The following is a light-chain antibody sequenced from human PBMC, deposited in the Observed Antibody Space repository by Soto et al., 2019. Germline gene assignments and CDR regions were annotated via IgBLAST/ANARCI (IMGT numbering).Light chain of an antibody. CDR3: SSYTSSSTLGYV. V-gene: IGLV1-44*01. J-gene: IGLJ1*01. CDR1: SSHIGSNT. CDR2: DNN. Sequence: QSVLTQPPSASGTPGQRVIISCSGSSSHIGSNTVNWYQQLPGTAPKLLIYDNNQRPSGVPDRFSGSKSGNTASLTISGLQAEDEADYYCSSYTSSSTLGYVFGTGTKVTVL.